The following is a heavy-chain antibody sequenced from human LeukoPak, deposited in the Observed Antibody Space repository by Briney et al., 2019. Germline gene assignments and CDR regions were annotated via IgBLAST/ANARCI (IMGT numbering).Heavy chain of an antibody. CDR2: IGTAGDT. CDR3: ARAPEWLSTYYGMDV. Sequence: GGSLRLSCAASGFTFGSYDMHWVRQATGKGLEWVSAIGTAGDTYYPGSVKGRFTISRENAKNSLYLQMNSLRAEDTAVYYCARAPEWLSTYYGMDVWGQGTTVTVSS. CDR1: GFTFGSYD. V-gene: IGHV3-13*01. J-gene: IGHJ6*02. D-gene: IGHD3-3*01.